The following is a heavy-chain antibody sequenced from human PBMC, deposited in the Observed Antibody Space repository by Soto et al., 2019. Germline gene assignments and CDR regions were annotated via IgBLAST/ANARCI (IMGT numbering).Heavy chain of an antibody. J-gene: IGHJ4*02. V-gene: IGHV1-3*01. Sequence: ASVKVSCKASGYTFTSYAMHWVRQAPGQRLEWMGWINAGNGNTKYSQKFQGRVTITRDTSASTAYMELSSLRSEDTAVYYCAREEGGYCSGGSCYSTGQRFDYWGQGTLVTVSS. D-gene: IGHD2-15*01. CDR3: AREEGGYCSGGSCYSTGQRFDY. CDR2: INAGNGNT. CDR1: GYTFTSYA.